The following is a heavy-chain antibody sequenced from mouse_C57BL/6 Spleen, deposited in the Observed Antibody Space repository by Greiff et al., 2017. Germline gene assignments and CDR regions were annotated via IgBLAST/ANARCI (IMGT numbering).Heavy chain of an antibody. J-gene: IGHJ3*01. Sequence: DVMLVESGGDLVKPGGSLKLSCAASGFTFSSYGMSWVRQTPDKRLEWVATISSGGSYTSYPDSVKGRFTISRDNAKNTLYLQMSSLKSEDTAMYDCARRDYDDGAWFAYWGQGTLVTVSA. V-gene: IGHV5-6*02. CDR2: ISSGGSYT. D-gene: IGHD2-4*01. CDR3: ARRDYDDGAWFAY. CDR1: GFTFSSYG.